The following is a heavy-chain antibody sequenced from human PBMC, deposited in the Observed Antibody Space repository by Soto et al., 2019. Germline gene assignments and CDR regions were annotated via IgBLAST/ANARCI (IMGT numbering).Heavy chain of an antibody. CDR1: GFTFSSYW. CDR3: AREFDFWSGSLFDY. Sequence: GGSLRLSCAASGFTFSSYWMSWVRQAPGKGLEWVANIKQDGSEKYYVDSVKGRFTISRDNAKNSLYLQMNSLRAEDAAVYYCAREFDFWSGSLFDYWGQRTLVTVSS. D-gene: IGHD3-3*01. CDR2: IKQDGSEK. J-gene: IGHJ4*02. V-gene: IGHV3-7*01.